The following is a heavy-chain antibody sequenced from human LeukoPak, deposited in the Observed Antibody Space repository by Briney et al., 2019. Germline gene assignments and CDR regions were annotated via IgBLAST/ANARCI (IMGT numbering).Heavy chain of an antibody. CDR3: AKVEASTVSLSYGVDV. CDR1: GFTFNSFG. D-gene: IGHD3-3*02. CDR2: ISYDGTNK. V-gene: IGHV3-30*04. J-gene: IGHJ6*02. Sequence: GRSLRLSCAASGFTFNSFGMHWVRQAPGKGLEWVAVISYDGTNKYYADSVKGRFTISRDNAKNTLYLQMNSLRVEDTAVYYCAKVEASTVSLSYGVDVWGQGTTVTASS.